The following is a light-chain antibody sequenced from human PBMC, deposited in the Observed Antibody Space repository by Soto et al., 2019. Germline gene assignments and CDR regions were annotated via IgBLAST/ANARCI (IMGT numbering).Light chain of an antibody. CDR3: QQSYSTPLT. CDR1: QSISSY. Sequence: DIQMTQSPSSLSASVGDRVTITCRASQSISSYLNWYQQKPGKAPTLLTYAASSLQSGVPSRFSGSGSGTDFTLSISSLQPEDFATYYCQQSYSTPLTFGGGTKVEIK. CDR2: AAS. V-gene: IGKV1-39*01. J-gene: IGKJ4*01.